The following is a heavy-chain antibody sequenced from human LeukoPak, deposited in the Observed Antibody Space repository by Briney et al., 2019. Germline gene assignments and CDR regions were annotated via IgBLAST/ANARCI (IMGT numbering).Heavy chain of an antibody. Sequence: GGSLRLSCAASGFAFGSYNMKWVRQAPGKGLEWVSFISTTSTYIYYADSVKGRFTVSRDNSKNLLYLQMDSLRVEDTAVYYCARAGTCSSTSCDGGIEYWGQGTLVTVSS. CDR1: GFAFGSYN. D-gene: IGHD2-2*01. V-gene: IGHV3-21*06. J-gene: IGHJ4*02. CDR3: ARAGTCSSTSCDGGIEY. CDR2: ISTTSTYI.